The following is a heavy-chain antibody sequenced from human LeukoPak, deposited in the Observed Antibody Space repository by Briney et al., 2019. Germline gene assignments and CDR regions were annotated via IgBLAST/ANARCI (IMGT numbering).Heavy chain of an antibody. J-gene: IGHJ6*03. Sequence: ASXKVSCKASGYTFTSYAISWVRQAPGQGLEWMGWISGHNDDTNYAQRLQGRVTMTTDTSTSTAYMELRSLRSDDTAVYYCARAGYCSGGSCYPYYYYYYMDVWGKGTTVTVSS. D-gene: IGHD2-15*01. CDR2: ISGHNDDT. V-gene: IGHV1-18*01. CDR1: GYTFTSYA. CDR3: ARAGYCSGGSCYPYYYYYYMDV.